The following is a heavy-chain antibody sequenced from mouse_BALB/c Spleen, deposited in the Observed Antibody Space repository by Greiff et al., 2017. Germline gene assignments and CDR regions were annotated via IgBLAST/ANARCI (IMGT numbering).Heavy chain of an antibody. D-gene: IGHD1-2*01. V-gene: IGHV14-3*02. J-gene: IGHJ4*01. Sequence: VQLKQSGAELVKPGASVKLSCTASGFNIKDTYMHWVKQRPEQGLEWIGRIDPANGNTKYDPKFQGKATITADTSSNTAYLQLSSLTSEDTAVYYCARHYYGATRAMVYWGQGTSVTVSS. CDR1: GFNIKDTY. CDR2: IDPANGNT. CDR3: ARHYYGATRAMVY.